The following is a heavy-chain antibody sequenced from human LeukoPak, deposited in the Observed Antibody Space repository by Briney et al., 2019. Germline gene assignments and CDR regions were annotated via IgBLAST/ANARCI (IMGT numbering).Heavy chain of an antibody. V-gene: IGHV3-48*04. CDR2: ISSSSGTI. CDR3: ARALARARDH. J-gene: IGHJ4*02. CDR1: GFTFSTYS. D-gene: IGHD5-12*01. Sequence: GGSLRLSCAASGFTFSTYSMNWVRQAPGKGLEWVSYISSSSGTIYYADSVKGRFTISRDNAKNSLYLQMNSLRAEDTAVYYCARALARARDHWGQGTLVTVSS.